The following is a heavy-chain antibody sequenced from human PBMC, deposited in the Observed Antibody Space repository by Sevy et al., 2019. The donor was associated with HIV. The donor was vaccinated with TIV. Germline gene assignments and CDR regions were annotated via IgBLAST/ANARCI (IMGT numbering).Heavy chain of an antibody. CDR3: ARVAFRELLPNGLDS. V-gene: IGHV3-64*01. D-gene: IGHD1-7*01. CDR1: GFTFSSHT. Sequence: GGSLRLSCAASGFTFSSHTMLWVRQAPGKGLEYVSAISPNGGRTYSANSVKGRFTISRDNSNDMLYLKMDSRRTEDMAVYYCARVAFRELLPNGLDSWGQGTLVTVSS. CDR2: ISPNGGRT. J-gene: IGHJ4*02.